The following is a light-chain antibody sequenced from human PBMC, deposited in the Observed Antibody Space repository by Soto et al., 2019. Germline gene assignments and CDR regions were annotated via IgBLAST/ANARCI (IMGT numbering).Light chain of an antibody. CDR1: QSVSSN. J-gene: IGKJ2*01. CDR3: QQYNNWPPYT. V-gene: IGKV3-15*01. CDR2: GAS. Sequence: EIVMTQSPATLSVSPGERATLSCRASQSVSSNLAWYQQKPGPAPRLLIYGASTRATGIPARFSGSRSGTXFTXXXSXXQSEDFAVYYCQQYNNWPPYTFGQGTKLEIK.